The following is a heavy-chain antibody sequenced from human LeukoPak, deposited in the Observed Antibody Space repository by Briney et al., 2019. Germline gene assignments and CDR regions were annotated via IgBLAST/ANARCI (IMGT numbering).Heavy chain of an antibody. Sequence: SVKVSCKASGGTFSSYAISWVRQTPGQGLEWTGRIIPILGIANYAQKFQGRVTITADKSTSTAYMELSSLRSEDTAVYYCARDSMVATGFDYWGQGTLVTVSS. CDR1: GGTFSSYA. V-gene: IGHV1-69*04. D-gene: IGHD5-12*01. CDR2: IIPILGIA. J-gene: IGHJ4*02. CDR3: ARDSMVATGFDY.